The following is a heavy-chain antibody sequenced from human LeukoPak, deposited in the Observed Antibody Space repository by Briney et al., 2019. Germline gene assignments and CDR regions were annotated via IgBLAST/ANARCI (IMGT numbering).Heavy chain of an antibody. CDR1: GGPLSRCY. J-gene: IGHJ2*01. D-gene: IGHD3-22*01. V-gene: IGHV4-34*01. Sequence: SETLSLTCGVCGGPLSRCYWSWIRGPPGKGLEWIGEINHSGSTNHNPSLKCRVTISVDTSKHKCSLKLRSVTAADTAVYYCARGRSGISMIVVVRFRWYFDLWGRGTLVTVSS. CDR3: ARGRSGISMIVVVRFRWYFDL. CDR2: INHSGST.